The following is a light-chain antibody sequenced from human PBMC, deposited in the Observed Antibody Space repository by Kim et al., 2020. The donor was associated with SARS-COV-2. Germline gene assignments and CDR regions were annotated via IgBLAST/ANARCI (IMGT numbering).Light chain of an antibody. J-gene: IGKJ1*01. CDR3: QQYYSAPRT. Sequence: ATINCKSSQSVLYSSNNKNYLAWYQQKPGQPPKLLISWASTRESGVPDRFSGSGSGTDFTLTISSLQAEDVAVYYCQQYYSAPRTFGQGTKVDIK. CDR2: WAS. CDR1: QSVLYSSNNKNY. V-gene: IGKV4-1*01.